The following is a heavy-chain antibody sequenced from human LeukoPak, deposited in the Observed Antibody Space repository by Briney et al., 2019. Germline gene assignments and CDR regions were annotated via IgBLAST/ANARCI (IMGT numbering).Heavy chain of an antibody. J-gene: IGHJ4*02. CDR1: GFTFSSYS. Sequence: GGSLRLSCAASGFTFSSYSMNWVRQAPGKGLEWVSSVSSSSSYIYYAASVKGRFTISRDNAKNSLYLQMNSLRAEDTAVYYCARGGYDRDGYWGQGTLVTVSS. CDR2: VSSSSSYI. D-gene: IGHD3-22*01. CDR3: ARGGYDRDGY. V-gene: IGHV3-21*01.